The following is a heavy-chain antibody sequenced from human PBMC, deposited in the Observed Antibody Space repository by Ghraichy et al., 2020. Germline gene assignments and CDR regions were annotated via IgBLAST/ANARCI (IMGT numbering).Heavy chain of an antibody. CDR3: ARDFELVYAAHYYYYGMDV. CDR2: TYYRSKWYN. CDR1: GDSVSSNSAA. Sequence: SQTLSLTCAISGDSVSSNSAAWNWIRQSPSRGLEWLGRTYYRSKWYNDYAVSVKSRITINPDTSKNQFSLQLNSVTPEDTAVYYCARDFELVYAAHYYYYGMDVWGQGTTVTVSS. D-gene: IGHD2-8*01. V-gene: IGHV6-1*01. J-gene: IGHJ6*02.